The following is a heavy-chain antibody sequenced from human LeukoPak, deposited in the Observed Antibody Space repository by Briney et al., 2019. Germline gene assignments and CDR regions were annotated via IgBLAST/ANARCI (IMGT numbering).Heavy chain of an antibody. CDR2: IYPGDSDS. D-gene: IGHD1-26*01. V-gene: IGHV5-51*01. Sequence: YWIGWVRQMPGKGLEWMGIIYPGDSDSRYSPSFQGQVTISADKSISAAYLQWSSLKASDTAMYYCARSGSLGTFDIWGQGTMVTVSS. CDR3: ARSGSLGTFDI. CDR1: YW. J-gene: IGHJ3*02.